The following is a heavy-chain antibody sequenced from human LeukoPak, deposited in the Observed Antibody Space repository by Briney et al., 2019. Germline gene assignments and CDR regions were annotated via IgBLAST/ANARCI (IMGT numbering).Heavy chain of an antibody. V-gene: IGHV4-59*01. CDR1: GGSISSYY. Sequence: PSETLSLTCTVSGGSISSYYWSWIRQPPGKGLEWIGYIYYSGSTNYNPSLKSRVTISVDTSKNQFSLKLSSVTAADTAVYYCARGRLWFGELLDYWGQGTLVTVSS. D-gene: IGHD3-10*01. CDR2: IYYSGST. J-gene: IGHJ4*02. CDR3: ARGRLWFGELLDY.